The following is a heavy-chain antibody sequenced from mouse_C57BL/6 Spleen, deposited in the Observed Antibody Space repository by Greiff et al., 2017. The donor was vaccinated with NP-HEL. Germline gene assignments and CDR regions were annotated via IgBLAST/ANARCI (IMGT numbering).Heavy chain of an antibody. Sequence: QVQLQQPGAELVRPGSSVKLSCKASGYTFTSYWMHWVKQRPIQGLEWIGNIDPSDSETHYNQKFKDKATLTVDKSSSTAYMQLSSLTSEDSAVYYCERSESNYYDDDDYYAMDYWGQGTSVTVSS. CDR2: IDPSDSET. CDR1: GYTFTSYW. J-gene: IGHJ4*01. CDR3: ERSESNYYDDDDYYAMDY. V-gene: IGHV1-52*01. D-gene: IGHD2-4*01.